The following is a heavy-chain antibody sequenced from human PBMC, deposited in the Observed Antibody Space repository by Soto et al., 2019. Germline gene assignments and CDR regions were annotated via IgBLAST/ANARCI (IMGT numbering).Heavy chain of an antibody. J-gene: IGHJ3*02. Sequence: QLQLQESGPGLVKPSETLSLTCTVSGGSISSSSYYWGWIRQPPGKGLEWIGSIYYSGSTYYNPSLKSRVTISVDTSKIQFSLKLSSVTAADTAVYYCARLFALYCTNGVCPNNAFDIWGQGTMVTVSS. V-gene: IGHV4-39*01. CDR1: GGSISSSSYY. CDR3: ARLFALYCTNGVCPNNAFDI. D-gene: IGHD2-8*01. CDR2: IYYSGST.